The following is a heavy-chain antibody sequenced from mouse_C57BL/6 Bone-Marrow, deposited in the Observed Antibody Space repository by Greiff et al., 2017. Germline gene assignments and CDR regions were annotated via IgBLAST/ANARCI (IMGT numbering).Heavy chain of an antibody. CDR3: AREVFITTVVGDYAMDY. V-gene: IGHV1-76*01. CDR2: IYPGSGNT. CDR1: GYTFTDYY. D-gene: IGHD1-1*01. J-gene: IGHJ4*01. Sequence: VKLMESGAELVRPGASVKLSCKASGYTFTDYYINWVKQRPGQGLEWIARIYPGSGNTYYNEKFKGKATLTAEKSSSTAYMQLSSLTSEDSAVYFCAREVFITTVVGDYAMDYWGQGTSVTVSS.